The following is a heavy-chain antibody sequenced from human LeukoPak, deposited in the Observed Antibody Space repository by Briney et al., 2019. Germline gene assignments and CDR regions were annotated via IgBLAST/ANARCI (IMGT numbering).Heavy chain of an antibody. D-gene: IGHD6-13*01. V-gene: IGHV4-31*03. CDR3: ARDRGAASGRNWFDS. Sequence: SQTLSLTCTVAGGSISSGGYYWSWTRQHPGKGLEWIAYIYYSGSTYYNPSLKSRVTISVDTSKNQFSLKLSSVTAADTAVYYCARDRGAASGRNWFDSWGQGALVTVSS. CDR1: GGSISSGGYY. J-gene: IGHJ5*01. CDR2: IYYSGST.